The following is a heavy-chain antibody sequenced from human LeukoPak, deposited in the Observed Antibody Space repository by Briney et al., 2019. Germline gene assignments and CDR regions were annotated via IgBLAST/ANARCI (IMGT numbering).Heavy chain of an antibody. J-gene: IGHJ5*02. Sequence: GSSVKVSCKASGGTFSSYAISWVRQAPGQGLEWMGRIIPILGIANYAQRFQGRVTITADKSTSTAYMELSSLRSEDTAVYYCARGIAVAGKRSNWFDPWDQGTLVTVSS. CDR3: ARGIAVAGKRSNWFDP. V-gene: IGHV1-69*04. CDR2: IIPILGIA. CDR1: GGTFSSYA. D-gene: IGHD6-19*01.